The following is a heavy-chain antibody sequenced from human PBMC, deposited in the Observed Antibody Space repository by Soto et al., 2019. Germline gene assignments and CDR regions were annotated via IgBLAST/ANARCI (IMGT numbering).Heavy chain of an antibody. V-gene: IGHV4-34*01. CDR1: GGSFSGYY. CDR2: INHSGST. CDR3: ASGGYCGGDCYGGY. Sequence: QVQLQQWGAGLLKPSETLSLTCAVYGGSFSGYYWSWIRQPPGKGLEWIGEINHSGSTNYNPSLKNRVTISVDTSKHQVALKLSSVTAADTAVYYCASGGYCGGDCYGGYWGQGTLVTVSS. J-gene: IGHJ4*02. D-gene: IGHD2-21*02.